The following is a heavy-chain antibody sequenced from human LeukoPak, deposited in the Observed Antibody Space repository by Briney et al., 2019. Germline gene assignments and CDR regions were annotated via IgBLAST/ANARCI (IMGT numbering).Heavy chain of an antibody. Sequence: PGGSLRLSCAASGFTFSSYSMNWVRQAPGKGLEWVSYISGSGSTIYYADSVKGRFTISRDNAKNSLYVQMNSLRGEDTAVYYCARQYGSGSYYGYWGRGTLVTVSS. CDR2: ISGSGSTI. CDR3: ARQYGSGSYYGY. D-gene: IGHD3-10*01. J-gene: IGHJ4*02. V-gene: IGHV3-48*01. CDR1: GFTFSSYS.